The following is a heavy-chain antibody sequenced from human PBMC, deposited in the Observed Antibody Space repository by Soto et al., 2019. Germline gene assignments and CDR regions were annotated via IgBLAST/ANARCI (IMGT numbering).Heavy chain of an antibody. J-gene: IGHJ3*02. CDR2: IWYDGSNK. CDR1: GFTFSSYG. Sequence: GGSLRLSCAASGFTFSSYGMHWVRQAPGKGLEWVAVIWYDGSNKYYADSVKGRFTISRDNSKNTLYLQMNSLRSEDTAVYYCARAPPLRNLYSGSLRYPKLDAFDIWGQGTMVTVSS. D-gene: IGHD1-26*01. CDR3: ARAPPLRNLYSGSLRYPKLDAFDI. V-gene: IGHV3-33*01.